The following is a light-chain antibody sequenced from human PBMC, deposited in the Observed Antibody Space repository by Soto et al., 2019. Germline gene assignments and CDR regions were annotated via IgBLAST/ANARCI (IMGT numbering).Light chain of an antibody. Sequence: QSAVTQPASVSEAPGQSSTISCTGSGSDVGGFNYVSWYQQHPGKAPKLLIYGVSNRPSGVSDRFSASKSGNTASLTISGLQAEDAADYYCSSYTIRSTFYVFGTGTKVTVL. V-gene: IGLV2-14*01. CDR3: SSYTIRSTFYV. CDR2: GVS. J-gene: IGLJ1*01. CDR1: GSDVGGFNY.